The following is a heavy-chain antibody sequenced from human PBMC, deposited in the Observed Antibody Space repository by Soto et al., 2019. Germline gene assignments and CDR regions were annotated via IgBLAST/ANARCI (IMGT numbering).Heavy chain of an antibody. CDR1: ADGFISYY. CDR3: ARDMEYYHSSGWSPY. J-gene: IGHJ4*03. D-gene: IGHD3-22*01. CDR2: FIPNSGGT. V-gene: IGHV1-2*02. Sequence: ASVKASCWAVADGFISYYSRWVLRPHRERLEWMVLFIPNSGGTNYAQKLQGRVTITRDTSISTDYMELSRLRADDTAVYYCARDMEYYHSSGWSPYWGQGTLVTVSS.